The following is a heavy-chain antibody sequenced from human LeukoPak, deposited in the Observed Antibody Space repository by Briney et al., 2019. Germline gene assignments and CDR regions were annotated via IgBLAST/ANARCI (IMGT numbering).Heavy chain of an antibody. CDR3: ARQAYSSNLGWFDP. CDR2: IYYGGST. J-gene: IGHJ5*02. CDR1: GGSISSNRHY. Sequence: SETLSLTCTVSGGSISSNRHYWGWIRQPPGKGLEWIGNIYYGGSTYYNPSLKSRVTISVDTSKNQFSLKLSSVTAADTAVYYCARQAYSSNLGWFDPWGQGTLVTVSS. V-gene: IGHV4-39*01. D-gene: IGHD6-13*01.